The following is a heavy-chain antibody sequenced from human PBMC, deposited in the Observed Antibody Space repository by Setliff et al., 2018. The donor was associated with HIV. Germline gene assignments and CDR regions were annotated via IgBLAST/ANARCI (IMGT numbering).Heavy chain of an antibody. D-gene: IGHD1-26*01. CDR2: IHYSGSS. V-gene: IGHV4-39*07. Sequence: SETLSLTCIVSGGSISSSSYYWGWIRQPPGKGLEWIGGIHYSGSSNYNPSLKSRVTISVDTSKNQFSLKLSSVTAADTAVYFCARDGATNRFDYWGQGILVTVSS. CDR3: ARDGATNRFDY. CDR1: GGSISSSSYY. J-gene: IGHJ4*02.